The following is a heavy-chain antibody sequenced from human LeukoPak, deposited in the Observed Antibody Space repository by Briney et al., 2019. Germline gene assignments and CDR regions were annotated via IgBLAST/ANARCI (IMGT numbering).Heavy chain of an antibody. Sequence: SETPSLTRTVSGGSISSYYWGWVPQPAREGLEWIGHMYASGITNYNLSLKSRVTMSVDTSKNQFSLRLSSVTAADTAVYYCARDSGYYTNPYYFDYWGQGTLVTVSS. V-gene: IGHV4-4*07. CDR3: ARDSGYYTNPYYFDY. J-gene: IGHJ4*02. CDR1: GGSISSYY. D-gene: IGHD3-3*01. CDR2: MYASGIT.